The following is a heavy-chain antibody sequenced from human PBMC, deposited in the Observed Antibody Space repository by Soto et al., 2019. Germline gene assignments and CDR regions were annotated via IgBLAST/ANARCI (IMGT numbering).Heavy chain of an antibody. V-gene: IGHV4-4*07. D-gene: IGHD1-20*01. CDR2: IYSSGNT. CDR3: VRDVESPGISGSWGAFDI. Sequence: QVQLQESGPGLVKPSETLSLICTVSGGSIRNDFWTWIRQPAGKGLEWIGRIYSSGNTVYNASLKSRVTMSLDMSKNQFSLKLSSMTAADTAVYYCVRDVESPGISGSWGAFDIWGQGTVVTVSS. J-gene: IGHJ3*02. CDR1: GGSIRNDF.